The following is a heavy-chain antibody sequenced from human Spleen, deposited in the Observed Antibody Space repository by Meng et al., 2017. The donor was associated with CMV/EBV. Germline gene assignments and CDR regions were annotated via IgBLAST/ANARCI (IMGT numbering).Heavy chain of an antibody. D-gene: IGHD2-21*01. CDR3: AGGEGPATDY. Sequence: GESLKISCAASGFTFNSYAMNWVRQAPGKGLEWVANIKQDGSEKYYVDSVKGRFTISRDNAKNSLYLQMNSLRAEDTAVYYCAGGEGPATDYWGQGTLVTVSS. CDR2: IKQDGSEK. CDR1: GFTFNSYA. V-gene: IGHV3-7*01. J-gene: IGHJ4*02.